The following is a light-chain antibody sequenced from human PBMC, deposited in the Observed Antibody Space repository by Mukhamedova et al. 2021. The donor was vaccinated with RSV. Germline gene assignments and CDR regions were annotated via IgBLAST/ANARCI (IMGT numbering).Light chain of an antibody. CDR1: SSDVGGYNY. CDR2: DVS. V-gene: IGLV2-11*03. Sequence: GSPGQSVTISCTGTSSDVGGYNYVSWYQQHPGNAPKLMIYDVSQRPSGVPDRFSGLQAEDEADYYCCSNAGNYELFGGGTKLTGL. J-gene: IGLJ2*01. CDR3: CSNAGNYEL.